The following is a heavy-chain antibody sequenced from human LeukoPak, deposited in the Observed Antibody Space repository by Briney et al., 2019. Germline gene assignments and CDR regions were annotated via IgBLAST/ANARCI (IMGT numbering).Heavy chain of an antibody. CDR2: ISGSGGST. J-gene: IGHJ3*02. CDR1: GFTFSSYA. D-gene: IGHD6-6*01. Sequence: GGSLRLSCAASGFTFSSYAMSWVRQAPGKGLEWVSAISGSGGSTYYADSVKGRFTISRDNSKNTLYLQMNSLRAEDTAVYYCAKQGLGGSIAAPEAFDIWGQGTMVTVSS. CDR3: AKQGLGGSIAAPEAFDI. V-gene: IGHV3-23*01.